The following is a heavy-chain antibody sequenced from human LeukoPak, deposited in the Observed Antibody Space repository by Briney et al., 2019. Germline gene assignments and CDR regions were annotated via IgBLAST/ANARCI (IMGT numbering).Heavy chain of an antibody. Sequence: ASVKVSCKASGYTFTSYYMHWVRQAPGQGLEWMGIINPSGGSTSYAQKFQGRVTMTRDMSTSTVYMELSSLRSEDTAVYYCARDGYNYEYYYYYYMDVWGKGTTVTVSS. J-gene: IGHJ6*03. CDR3: ARDGYNYEYYYYYYMDV. CDR2: INPSGGST. V-gene: IGHV1-46*01. CDR1: GYTFTSYY. D-gene: IGHD5-24*01.